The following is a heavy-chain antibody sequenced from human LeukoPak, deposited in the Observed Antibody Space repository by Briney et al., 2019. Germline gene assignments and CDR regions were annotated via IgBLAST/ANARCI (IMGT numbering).Heavy chain of an antibody. J-gene: IGHJ6*04. Sequence: PGGSLRLSCAASGLTLGSYWMHWVRHAPGKGRVWVSRINTDGSSVSYADSVKGRFTISRDNAKNTLYLQMNSLRAEDTAVYYCARDARIAIAGSGYYYYGMDVWGKGTPVTVSS. CDR2: INTDGSSV. V-gene: IGHV3-74*01. CDR3: ARDARIAIAGSGYYYYGMDV. CDR1: GLTLGSYW. D-gene: IGHD6-13*01.